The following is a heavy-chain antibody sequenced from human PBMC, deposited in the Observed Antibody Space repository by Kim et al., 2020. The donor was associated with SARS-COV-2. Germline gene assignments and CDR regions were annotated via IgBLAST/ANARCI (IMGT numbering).Heavy chain of an antibody. CDR3: ARDDHGDYIIVS. Sequence: SETLSLTCTVSGVSISSRSYFWTWIRQQSGKGLEWIGFIYDSGSTYYNPSLQSRTTLSIDTSKNQFSLKLTSVTAADTAVYYCARDDHGDYIIVSWGQGTLVTVSS. V-gene: IGHV4-31*03. CDR2: IYDSGST. J-gene: IGHJ4*02. D-gene: IGHD4-17*01. CDR1: GVSISSRSYF.